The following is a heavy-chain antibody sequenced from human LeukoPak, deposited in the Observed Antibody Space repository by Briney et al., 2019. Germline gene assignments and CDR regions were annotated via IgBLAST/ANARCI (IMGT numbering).Heavy chain of an antibody. CDR2: INPNRCGT. D-gene: IGHD5-18*01. V-gene: IGHV1-2*02. CDR1: GYTFTGYY. CDR3: ARVDTASDAFDI. J-gene: IGHJ3*02. Sequence: KISCKASGYTFTGYYMHWVRQAPGQGLEWMGWINPNRCGTNYAQKFQGRVTMTRDTSISTAYMELSGLRSDDTAVYYCARVDTASDAFDIWGQGTMVTVSS.